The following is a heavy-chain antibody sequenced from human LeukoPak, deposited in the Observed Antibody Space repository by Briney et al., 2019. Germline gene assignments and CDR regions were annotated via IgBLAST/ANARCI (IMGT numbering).Heavy chain of an antibody. V-gene: IGHV3-23*01. CDR1: GFTFSSYA. CDR3: AILPGYSSGWYEVNY. CDR2: ISSSGGST. Sequence: GGSLRLSCAASGFTFSSYAMSSVRQAPGKGLEWVSGISSSGGSTYYADSVKGRFTITRDNSRNTLYLQMNSPRAEDTAVYYCAILPGYSSGWYEVNYWGQGTLVTVSS. J-gene: IGHJ4*02. D-gene: IGHD6-13*01.